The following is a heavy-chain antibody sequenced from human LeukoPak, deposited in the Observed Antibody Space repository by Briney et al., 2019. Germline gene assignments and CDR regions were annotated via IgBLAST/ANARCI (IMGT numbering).Heavy chain of an antibody. CDR2: ISSNGGST. CDR3: AKGYSGYDYRCFDY. CDR1: GFTFSNYA. J-gene: IGHJ4*02. Sequence: GGSLRLSCAASGFTFSNYAMHWVRQAPGKGLEYVSAISSNGGSTYYANSVKGRFTISRDNSKNTLYLQMNSLRAEDTAVYYCAKGYSGYDYRCFDYWGQGTLVTVSS. V-gene: IGHV3-64*01. D-gene: IGHD5-12*01.